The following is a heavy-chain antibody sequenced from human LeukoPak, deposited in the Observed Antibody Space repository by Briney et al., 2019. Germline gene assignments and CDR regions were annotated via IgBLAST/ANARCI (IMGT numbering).Heavy chain of an antibody. CDR3: AKFPDPRDGIDY. CDR2: IRYDGSNK. V-gene: IGHV3-30*02. CDR1: GFTFSSYG. J-gene: IGHJ4*02. D-gene: IGHD1-14*01. Sequence: PGGSLRLSCAASGFTFSSYGMHWVRQAPGKGLEWVAFIRYDGSNKYYADSVKGRFTISRDNSKNTLCLQMDSLRAEDTAVYYCAKFPDPRDGIDYWGQGTLVTVSS.